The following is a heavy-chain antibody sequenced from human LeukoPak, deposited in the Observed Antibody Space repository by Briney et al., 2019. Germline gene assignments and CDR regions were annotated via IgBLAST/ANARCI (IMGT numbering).Heavy chain of an antibody. Sequence: GGSLRLSCAASGFTFSSYSMNWVRQAPGKGLEWVSSISSSSSYIYYADSVKGRFTISRDNAKNSLYLQMNSLRAEDTAVYFCARDGRYDVWNGFSPLDSWGQGTLVTVSS. D-gene: IGHD3-3*01. CDR1: GFTFSSYS. CDR2: ISSSSSYI. J-gene: IGHJ4*02. V-gene: IGHV3-21*01. CDR3: ARDGRYDVWNGFSPLDS.